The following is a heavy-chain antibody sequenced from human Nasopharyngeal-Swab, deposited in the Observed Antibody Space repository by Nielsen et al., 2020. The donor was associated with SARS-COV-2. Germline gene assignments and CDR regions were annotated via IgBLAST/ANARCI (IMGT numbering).Heavy chain of an antibody. V-gene: IGHV3-74*01. Sequence: GGSLRLSCSFSGFIPSDSWMHWVRQAPGKGPVWVPRINRDGSRTGYADFVKGRFTTSRDNANNTVYLQMSGLRAEDTAVYYCAREFDQTGDWGQGILVTVSS. J-gene: IGHJ4*02. CDR1: GFIPSDSW. D-gene: IGHD2-21*01. CDR2: INRDGSRT. CDR3: AREFDQTGD.